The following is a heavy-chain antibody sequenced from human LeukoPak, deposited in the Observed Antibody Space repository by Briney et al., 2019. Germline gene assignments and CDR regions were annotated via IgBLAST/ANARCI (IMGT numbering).Heavy chain of an antibody. CDR2: INPNSGGT. J-gene: IGHJ4*02. V-gene: IGHV1-2*06. CDR1: GYTFTGYY. CDR3: ARDGRLVVVPAAIGNY. Sequence: ASVKVSCKASGYTFTGYYMHWVRQAPGQGLEWMGRINPNSGGTNYAQKFQGRVTMTRDTSISTAYMELSRLRSDDTAVYYCARDGRLVVVPAAIGNYWGQGTLVTVSS. D-gene: IGHD2-2*01.